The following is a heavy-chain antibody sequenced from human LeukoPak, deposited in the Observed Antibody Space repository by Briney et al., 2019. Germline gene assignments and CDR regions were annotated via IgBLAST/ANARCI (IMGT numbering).Heavy chain of an antibody. V-gene: IGHV1-69*06. J-gene: IGHJ3*02. D-gene: IGHD3-22*01. CDR1: GYTFTSYA. Sequence: ASVKVSCKASGYTFTSYAISWVRQAPGQGLEWMGGIIPIFGTANYAQKFQGRVTITADKSTSTAYMELSSLRSEDTAVYYCARADHDSSGYYEAFDIWGQGTMVTVSS. CDR2: IIPIFGTA. CDR3: ARADHDSSGYYEAFDI.